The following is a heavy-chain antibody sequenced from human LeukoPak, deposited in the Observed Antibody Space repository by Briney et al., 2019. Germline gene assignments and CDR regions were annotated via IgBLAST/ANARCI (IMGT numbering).Heavy chain of an antibody. CDR2: INPNSGDT. D-gene: IGHD5-24*01. CDR3: ATAKPEMTTIMGDY. CDR1: GYTFTGYY. Sequence: GGSVKVSCKASGYTFTGYYMHWVRQAPGQGLEWMGWINPNSGDTNYAHKVQGRVTMTRDTSISTPYMELSRLRSDDTAVYYCATAKPEMTTIMGDYWGQGTLVTVSS. V-gene: IGHV1-2*02. J-gene: IGHJ4*02.